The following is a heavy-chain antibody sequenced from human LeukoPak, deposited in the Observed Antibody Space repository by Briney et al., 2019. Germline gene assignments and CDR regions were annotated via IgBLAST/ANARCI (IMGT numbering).Heavy chain of an antibody. D-gene: IGHD2-2*02. Sequence: PSETLSLTCTVSGGSISSSSYYWGWIRQPPGKGLEWIGSIYYSGSTYYNPSLKSRVTISVDTSKSQFSLKLSSVTAADTAVYFCARGVYCSSTSCYTPEWFDPWGQGTLVTVSS. CDR2: IYYSGST. J-gene: IGHJ5*02. CDR3: ARGVYCSSTSCYTPEWFDP. CDR1: GGSISSSSYY. V-gene: IGHV4-39*07.